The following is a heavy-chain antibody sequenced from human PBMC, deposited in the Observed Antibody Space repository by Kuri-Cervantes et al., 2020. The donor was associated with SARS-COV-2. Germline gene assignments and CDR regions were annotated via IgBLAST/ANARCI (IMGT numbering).Heavy chain of an antibody. CDR3: ARSVSTQHYDFWISPTTTPYLNDY. CDR1: GFTFSSYW. CDR2: IKQDGSEK. V-gene: IGHV3-7*01. D-gene: IGHD3-3*01. J-gene: IGHJ4*02. Sequence: GGSLRLSCAASGFTFSSYWMSWVRQAPGKGLEWVANIKQDGSEKYYVDSVKGRFTISRDNAKNSLYLQMNSLRAEDTAVYYCARSVSTQHYDFWISPTTTPYLNDYWGQGTLVTVSS.